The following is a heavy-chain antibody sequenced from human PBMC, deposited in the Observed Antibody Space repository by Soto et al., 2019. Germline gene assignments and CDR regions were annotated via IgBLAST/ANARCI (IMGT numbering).Heavy chain of an antibody. CDR1: GVTFSSYA. Sequence: ASVKVSCKASGVTFSSYAISWVRQAPGQGLEWMGGIIPIFGTANYAQKFQGRVTITADESTSTAYMELSSLRSEDTAVYYCARGHSYGFPPFDYWGQGTLVTVSS. V-gene: IGHV1-69*13. CDR2: IIPIFGTA. D-gene: IGHD5-18*01. J-gene: IGHJ4*02. CDR3: ARGHSYGFPPFDY.